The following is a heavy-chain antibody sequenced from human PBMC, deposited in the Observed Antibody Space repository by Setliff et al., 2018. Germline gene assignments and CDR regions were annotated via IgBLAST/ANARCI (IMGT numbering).Heavy chain of an antibody. CDR2: IRTKANSYAT. V-gene: IGHV3-73*01. D-gene: IGHD3-3*01. CDR1: GFSFYDAW. Sequence: PGGSLRLSCAASGFSFYDAWMNWVRQAPGKGLEWVGHIRTKANSYATAYATSVQDRFTISRHDSESTTYLQMNGLKTEDTAVYYCVRHMTYYDFWRGYYSTSDAFHVWGQGTMVTVSS. CDR3: VRHMTYYDFWRGYYSTSDAFHV. J-gene: IGHJ3*01.